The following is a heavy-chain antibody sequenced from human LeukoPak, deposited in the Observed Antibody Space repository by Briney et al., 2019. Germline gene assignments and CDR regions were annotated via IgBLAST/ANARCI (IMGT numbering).Heavy chain of an antibody. CDR2: IIPIFGTT. CDR3: ARGYIAAGWSDY. CDR1: GGTFSSYA. V-gene: IGHV1-69*05. D-gene: IGHD6-13*01. Sequence: SVKVSCKASGGTFSSYAISWVRQAPGQGLEWMGGIIPIFGTTNYAQKFQGRVTMTRNTSISTAYMELSSLRSEDTAVYYCARGYIAAGWSDYWGQGTLVTVSS. J-gene: IGHJ4*02.